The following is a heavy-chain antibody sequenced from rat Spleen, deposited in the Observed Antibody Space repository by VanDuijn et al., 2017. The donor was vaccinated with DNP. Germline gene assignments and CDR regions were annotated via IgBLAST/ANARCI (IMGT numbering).Heavy chain of an antibody. CDR1: GFTFSDYN. CDR2: ISTGGGNT. Sequence: EVQLVESGGGLVQPGRSMKLSCAASGFTFSDYNMAWVRQAPTKGLEWIASISTGGGNTYYSDSVKGRFSISRDNAKSTLYLQVNSLRSEDTATYYCAKGPNYGGWIDYFDYWGQGVMVTVSS. V-gene: IGHV5-25*01. CDR3: AKGPNYGGWIDYFDY. J-gene: IGHJ2*01. D-gene: IGHD1-11*01.